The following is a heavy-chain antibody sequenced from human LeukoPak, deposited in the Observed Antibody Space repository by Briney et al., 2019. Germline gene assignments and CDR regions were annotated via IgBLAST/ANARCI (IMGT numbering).Heavy chain of an antibody. J-gene: IGHJ3*02. V-gene: IGHV3-74*01. CDR2: INSDGSST. CDR1: GFTFSSYW. D-gene: IGHD3-22*01. Sequence: GGSLRLSCAASGFTFSSYWMHWVRQAPGKGLVWVSRINSDGSSTSYADSVKGRFTISRDNSKNTLYLQMNSQRVEDTAVYYCAKSWNYYDSSGDDALDIWGQGTMVTVSS. CDR3: AKSWNYYDSSGDDALDI.